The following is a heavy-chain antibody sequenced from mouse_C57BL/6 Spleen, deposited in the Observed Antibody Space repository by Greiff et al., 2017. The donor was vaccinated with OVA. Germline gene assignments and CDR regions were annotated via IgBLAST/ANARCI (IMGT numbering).Heavy chain of an antibody. J-gene: IGHJ4*01. CDR1: GYTFTSYW. V-gene: IGHV1-61*01. CDR2: ISPSASET. Sequence: QVQLQQPGAELVRPGSSVKLSCKASGYTFTSYWMDWVKQRPGQGLEWIGNISPSASETHYHQKFKDTTPLPVAKSSSTAYLQLSSLTSEDSAVYYCARARPAVGAMDYWGQGTSVTVSS. CDR3: ARARPAVGAMDY.